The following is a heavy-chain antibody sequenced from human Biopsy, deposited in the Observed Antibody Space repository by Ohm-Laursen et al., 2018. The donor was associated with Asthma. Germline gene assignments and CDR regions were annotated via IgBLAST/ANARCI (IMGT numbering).Heavy chain of an antibody. CDR1: GFTLTTYA. Sequence: RSLRLSCAASGFTLTTYAIHWVRQAPGKGLEWVAVISYDGSTKYSADSVKGRFIVSRDISKNILSLQMNSLRPEDTAVYYCARDVVWFREVGGMDVWGQGTMVTVSS. V-gene: IGHV3-30*03. CDR3: ARDVVWFREVGGMDV. CDR2: ISYDGSTK. D-gene: IGHD3-10*01. J-gene: IGHJ6*02.